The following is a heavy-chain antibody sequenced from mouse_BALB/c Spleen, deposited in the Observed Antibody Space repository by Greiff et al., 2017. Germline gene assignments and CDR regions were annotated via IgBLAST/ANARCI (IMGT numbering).Heavy chain of an antibody. CDR2: IWAGGST. J-gene: IGHJ2*01. D-gene: IGHD2-1*01. Sequence: VQLQESGPGLVAPSQSLSITCTVSGFSLTSYGVHWVRQPPGKGLEWLGVIWAGGSTNYNSALMSRLSISKDNSKSQVFLKMNSLQTDDTAMYYCARDGDGNLYYFDYWGQGTTLTVSS. V-gene: IGHV2-9*02. CDR3: ARDGDGNLYYFDY. CDR1: GFSLTSYG.